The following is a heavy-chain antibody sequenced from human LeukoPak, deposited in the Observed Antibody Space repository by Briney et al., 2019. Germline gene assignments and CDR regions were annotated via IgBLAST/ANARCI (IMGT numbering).Heavy chain of an antibody. D-gene: IGHD6-13*01. V-gene: IGHV4-34*01. CDR2: INHSGST. CDR1: GGSFSGYY. CDR3: AREAKTQEYSSSWYDYYYYCMDV. Sequence: SETLSLTCAVYGGSFSGYYWSWIRQPPGKGLEWIGEINHSGSTNYNPSLKSRVTISVDTSKNQFSLQLNSVTPEDTAVYYCAREAKTQEYSSSWYDYYYYCMDVWGQGTTVTVSS. J-gene: IGHJ6*02.